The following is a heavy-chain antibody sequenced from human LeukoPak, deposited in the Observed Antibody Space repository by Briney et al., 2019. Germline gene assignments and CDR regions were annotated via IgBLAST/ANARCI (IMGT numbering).Heavy chain of an antibody. J-gene: IGHJ4*02. CDR3: ARDPTNWGDYFDY. CDR1: GGTFSSYA. Sequence: GASVKVSCRASGGTFSSYAISWVRQAPGQGLEWMGGIIPIFGTANYAQKFQGRVTITADESTSTAYMELSSLRSEDTAVYYCARDPTNWGDYFDYWGQGTLVTVSS. V-gene: IGHV1-69*13. D-gene: IGHD7-27*01. CDR2: IIPIFGTA.